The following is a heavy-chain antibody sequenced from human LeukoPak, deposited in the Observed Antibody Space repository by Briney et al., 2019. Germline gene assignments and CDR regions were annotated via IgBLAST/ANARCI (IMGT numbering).Heavy chain of an antibody. CDR1: GYTFTGYY. CDR3: ARGPRYCSGGSCNGYYYYYYMDV. J-gene: IGHJ6*03. D-gene: IGHD2-15*01. V-gene: IGHV1-2*02. CDR2: INPNSGGT. Sequence: ASVKVSCKASGYTFTGYYMHWVRQAPGQGLEWMGWINPNSGGTNYAQKFQGRVTMTRDTSISTAYMELSRLRSDDTAVYYCARGPRYCSGGSCNGYYYYYYMDVWDKGTTVTISS.